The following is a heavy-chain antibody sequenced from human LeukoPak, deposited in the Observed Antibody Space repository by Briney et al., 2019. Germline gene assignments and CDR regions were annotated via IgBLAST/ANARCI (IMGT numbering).Heavy chain of an antibody. CDR3: AKVRVAGHDAFDI. CDR2: ISGSGGST. Sequence: PRGSLRLSCAASGFTFSSYAMSWVRQAPGKGLEWVSAISGSGGSTYYADSVKGRFTISRDNSKNTLYLQMNSLRAEDTAVYYCAKVRVAGHDAFDIWGQGTMVTVSS. J-gene: IGHJ3*02. D-gene: IGHD6-19*01. CDR1: GFTFSSYA. V-gene: IGHV3-23*01.